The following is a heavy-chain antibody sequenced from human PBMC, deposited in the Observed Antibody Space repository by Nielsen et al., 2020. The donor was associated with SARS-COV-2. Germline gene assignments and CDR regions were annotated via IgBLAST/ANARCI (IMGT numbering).Heavy chain of an antibody. CDR2: INSDGSST. Sequence: GESLKISCAASGFTFSSYWMHWVRQAPGKGLVWVSRINSDGSSTSYADSVKGRFTISRDNAKNTLYLQMNSLRAEDTAVYYCARGLAAAGLDYWGQGTLVTVSS. D-gene: IGHD6-13*01. CDR1: GFTFSSYW. CDR3: ARGLAAAGLDY. J-gene: IGHJ4*02. V-gene: IGHV3-74*01.